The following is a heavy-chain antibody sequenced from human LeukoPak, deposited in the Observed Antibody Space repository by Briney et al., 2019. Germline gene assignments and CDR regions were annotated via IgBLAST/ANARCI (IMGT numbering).Heavy chain of an antibody. V-gene: IGHV4-59*01. J-gene: IGHJ5*02. CDR2: IYYSGST. CDR3: ARAGGNRFDP. Sequence: SETLSLTCTVSGGSLSNYYWSWIRQYPGQGLEWIGYIYYSGSTTYNPSLKSRVTISVDTSKNQFSLKLTSVTAADTAVYYCARAGGNRFDPWGPGILVTVSS. D-gene: IGHD3-10*01. CDR1: GGSLSNYY.